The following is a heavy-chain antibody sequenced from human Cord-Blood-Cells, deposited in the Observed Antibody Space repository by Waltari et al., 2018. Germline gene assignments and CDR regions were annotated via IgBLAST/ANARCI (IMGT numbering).Heavy chain of an antibody. CDR2: INHSGST. V-gene: IGHV4-34*01. J-gene: IGHJ4*02. CDR1: GGSFSGYS. CDR3: ARGLRGHYFDY. Sequence: QVQLQQWGAGLLKPSETLSLTCAVYGGSFSGYSWSWIRQPPGKGLEWIGEINHSGSTNYNPSLKSRVTISVDTSKNQFSLKLSSVTAADTAVYYCARGLRGHYFDYWGQGTLVTVSS.